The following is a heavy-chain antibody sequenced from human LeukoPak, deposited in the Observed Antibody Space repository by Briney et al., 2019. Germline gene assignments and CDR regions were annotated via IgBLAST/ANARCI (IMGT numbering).Heavy chain of an antibody. J-gene: IGHJ4*02. CDR3: ARLGASLVWDSGSFPDS. V-gene: IGHV4-39*01. Sequence: PSDPLSLTRILSGVYFSTSGGYGPWIRKPPGKGQEGNGSIFYTGNTYYNPSPNSRVTISAETSKNQFSLELKFVTAADTAVYYCARLGASLVWDSGSFPDSWGQGTLVTVSS. CDR1: GVYFSTSGGY. CDR2: IFYTGNT. D-gene: IGHD3-10*01.